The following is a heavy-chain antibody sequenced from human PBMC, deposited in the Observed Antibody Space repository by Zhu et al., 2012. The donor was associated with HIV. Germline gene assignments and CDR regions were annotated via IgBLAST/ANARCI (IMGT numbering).Heavy chain of an antibody. V-gene: IGHV4-38-2*02. J-gene: IGHJ6*02. Sequence: QVQLQESGPGLVKPSETLSLTCAVAGYSISSGYYWGWIRQPPGKGLEWIGSIYHSGSTYYNPSLKSRVTISVDTSKNQFSLKLSSVTAADTAVYYCARDSGVVVAATPSYGIDVWGLRARSRLL. CDR2: IYHSGST. D-gene: IGHD2-15*01. CDR3: ARDSGVVVAATPSYGIDV. CDR1: GYSISSGYY.